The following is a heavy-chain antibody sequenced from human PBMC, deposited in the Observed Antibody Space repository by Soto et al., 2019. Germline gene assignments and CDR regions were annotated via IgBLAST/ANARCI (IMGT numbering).Heavy chain of an antibody. J-gene: IGHJ3*01. CDR1: GFNFSYYW. D-gene: IGHD1-26*01. CDR2: IHSDGSAT. V-gene: IGHV3-74*01. Sequence: DVQLVESGGGSVQPGGSLSLSCAATGFNFSYYWMHWVRQAPGQGLVWVSRIHSDGSATTDADSVKGRFTISRDNAKNTLYMQMNSLRDEDTAVYYCARGQWGAFDLWGQGTMVTVAS. CDR3: ARGQWGAFDL.